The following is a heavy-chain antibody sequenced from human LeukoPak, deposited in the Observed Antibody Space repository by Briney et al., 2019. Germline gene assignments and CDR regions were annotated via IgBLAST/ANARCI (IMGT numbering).Heavy chain of an antibody. CDR2: ISSSSSYM. J-gene: IGHJ4*02. CDR3: AKPHFDD. V-gene: IGHV3-21*01. CDR1: GFTFSSYS. Sequence: GGSLRLSCAASGFTFSSYSMNWVRQAPGKGLEWVSSISSSSSYMYYADSVKGRFTISRDNSKNTLYLQMNSLRAGDTAVYYCAKPHFDDWGQGTLVTVSS.